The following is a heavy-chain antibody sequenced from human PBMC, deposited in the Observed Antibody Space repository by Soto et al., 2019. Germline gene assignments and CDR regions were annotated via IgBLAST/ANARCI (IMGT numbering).Heavy chain of an antibody. J-gene: IGHJ6*02. CDR1: GFTFSNYD. CDR3: ARSLAYSGFWSYGMDV. Sequence: GGSLRLSCAASGFTFSNYDMHWVRQAPGKGLEWVSFMNSSSTYIYYADSVKGRFTISRDNAKNALYLQMNSLRAADTAVYFCARSLAYSGFWSYGMDVWGQGTTVTVSS. V-gene: IGHV3-21*01. D-gene: IGHD3-3*01. CDR2: MNSSSTYI.